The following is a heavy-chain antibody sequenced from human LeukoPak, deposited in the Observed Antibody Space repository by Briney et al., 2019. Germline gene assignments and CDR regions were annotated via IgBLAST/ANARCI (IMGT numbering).Heavy chain of an antibody. V-gene: IGHV4-34*01. J-gene: IGHJ6*02. Sequence: SETLSLTCAVYGGSFSGYYWSWIRQPPGKGLEWIGEINHSGSTNYNPSLKSRVTISVDTSKNQFSLKLSSVTAADTAVYYCARAPRASIAVLRHGMDVWGQGTTVTVSS. D-gene: IGHD6-19*01. CDR3: ARAPRASIAVLRHGMDV. CDR1: GGSFSGYY. CDR2: INHSGST.